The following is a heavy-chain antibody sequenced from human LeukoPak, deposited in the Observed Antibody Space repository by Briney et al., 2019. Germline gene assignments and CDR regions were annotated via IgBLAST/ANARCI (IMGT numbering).Heavy chain of an antibody. D-gene: IGHD1-26*01. CDR3: ARGYRGNWN. Sequence: PSETLSLTCTVSGGSISSSTYYWGWIRQPPGKGLEWIGSIYYSGSTYYNPSLKSRATISVDTSKNQFSLRLTSVTAADTAVYYCARGYRGNWNWGQGTLVTVSS. V-gene: IGHV4-39*07. J-gene: IGHJ4*02. CDR1: GGSISSSTYY. CDR2: IYYSGST.